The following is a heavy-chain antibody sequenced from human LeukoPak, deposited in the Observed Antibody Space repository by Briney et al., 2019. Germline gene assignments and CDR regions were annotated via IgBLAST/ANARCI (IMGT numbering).Heavy chain of an antibody. CDR3: ARAFLHVYSYGLYYYYMDV. CDR1: GYTFTGYY. J-gene: IGHJ6*03. D-gene: IGHD5-18*01. CDR2: INPNSGGT. Sequence: ASVKVSCKASGYTFTGYYMHWVRQAPGQGLEWMGWINPNSGGTNYAQKFQGWVTMTRDTSISTAYMELSRLRSEDTAVYYCARAFLHVYSYGLYYYYMDVWGKGTTVTVPS. V-gene: IGHV1-2*04.